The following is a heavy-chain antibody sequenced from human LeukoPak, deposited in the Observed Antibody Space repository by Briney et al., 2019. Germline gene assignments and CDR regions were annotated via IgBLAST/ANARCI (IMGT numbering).Heavy chain of an antibody. CDR3: ARHGGGWSNYFDP. CDR2: IKEDGSDK. V-gene: IGHV3-7*04. D-gene: IGHD6-19*01. CDR1: GFIFSNYW. Sequence: GGSLRLSCAASGFIFSNYWMSWVRQAPGKGLEWVANIKEDGSDKYYVDSVKGRFTISRDNTKNSLYLQMNSLRVEDTAVYFCARHGGGWSNYFDPWGQGTLVTVSS. J-gene: IGHJ5*02.